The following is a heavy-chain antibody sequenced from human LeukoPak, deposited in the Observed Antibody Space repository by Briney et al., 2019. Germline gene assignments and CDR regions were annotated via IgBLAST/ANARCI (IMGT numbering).Heavy chain of an antibody. CDR1: GGSFSGYY. CDR2: INHSGST. J-gene: IGHJ4*02. V-gene: IGHV4-34*01. CDR3: ARHAGPYDFWSGYLRPLYYFDY. Sequence: PSETLSLTCAVYGGSFSGYYWSWIRQPPGKGLEWIGEINHSGSTNYNPSLKSRVTISVDTSKNQFSLKLSPVTAADTAVYYCARHAGPYDFWSGYLRPLYYFDYWGQGTLVTVSS. D-gene: IGHD3-3*01.